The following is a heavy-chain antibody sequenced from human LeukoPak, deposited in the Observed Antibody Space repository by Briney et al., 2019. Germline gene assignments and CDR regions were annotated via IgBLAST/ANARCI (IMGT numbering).Heavy chain of an antibody. V-gene: IGHV1-18*01. CDR1: GGTFSSYA. D-gene: IGHD6-19*01. Sequence: ASVNVSCKASGGTFSSYAISWVRQAPGQGREWMGWISAYNGNTNYAQKLQGRVTMTTDTSTSTAYMELRSLRSDDTAVYYCASGKGYSSGWYDYFDYWGQGTLVTVSS. J-gene: IGHJ4*02. CDR2: ISAYNGNT. CDR3: ASGKGYSSGWYDYFDY.